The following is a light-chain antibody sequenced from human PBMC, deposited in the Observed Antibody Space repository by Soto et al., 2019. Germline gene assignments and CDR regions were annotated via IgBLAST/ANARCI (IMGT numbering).Light chain of an antibody. J-gene: IGKJ2*01. CDR3: QQYQQKSYPYT. Sequence: DIQMTQSPSTLSASVGDRVTITCRASQSIDINLAWYQQKPGKAPNLLIYKASSLESGVASRLGGRGSATEFTLTNSRLKPDDFATYYYQQYQQKSYPYTFGQGTKLEIK. CDR1: QSIDIN. V-gene: IGKV1-5*03. CDR2: KAS.